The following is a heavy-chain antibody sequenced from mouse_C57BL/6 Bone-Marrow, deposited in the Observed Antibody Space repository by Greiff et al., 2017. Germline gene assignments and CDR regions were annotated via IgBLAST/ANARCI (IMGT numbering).Heavy chain of an antibody. CDR2: INPSSGYT. Sequence: QVQLQQSGAELARPGASVKMSCKASGYTFTSYTMHWVKQRPGQGLEWIGYINPSSGYTKYNQKFKDKATLTADKSSSTAYMQLSSLTSEDSAVYYCAKPNYNGSSYNCWGQGTTLTVSS. V-gene: IGHV1-4*01. CDR1: GYTFTSYT. J-gene: IGHJ2*01. D-gene: IGHD1-1*01. CDR3: AKPNYNGSSYNC.